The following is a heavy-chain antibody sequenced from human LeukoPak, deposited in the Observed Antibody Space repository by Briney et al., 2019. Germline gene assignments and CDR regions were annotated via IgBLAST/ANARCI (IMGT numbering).Heavy chain of an antibody. Sequence: SETLSPTCTVSGASITTYYWNWIRQPAGKGMEWLGRIHASGTSDYNPSLKSRVSMSADTSKNQLSLQVRSVTAADTAMYFCASESKIWGQGTLVTVSS. J-gene: IGHJ4*02. D-gene: IGHD4-11*01. CDR2: IHASGTS. V-gene: IGHV4-4*07. CDR3: ASESKI. CDR1: GASITTYY.